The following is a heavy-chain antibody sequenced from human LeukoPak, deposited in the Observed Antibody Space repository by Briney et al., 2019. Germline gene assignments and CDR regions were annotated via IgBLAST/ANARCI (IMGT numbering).Heavy chain of an antibody. J-gene: IGHJ3*02. V-gene: IGHV4-39*01. D-gene: IGHD3-10*01. CDR1: GDSISSSSFY. Sequence: PSETLSLTCTVSGDSISSSSFYWGWIRQPPGKGLEWIGSVYYNGDTYYNSSLKRRVTISIDTSKNQFSLKVTSVTAADTAVYYCAGRSGSWLSAFDIWGQGTVVTVSS. CDR3: AGRSGSWLSAFDI. CDR2: VYYNGDT.